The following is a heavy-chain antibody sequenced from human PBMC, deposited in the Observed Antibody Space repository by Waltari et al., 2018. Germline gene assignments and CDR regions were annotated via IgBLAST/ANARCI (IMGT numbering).Heavy chain of an antibody. CDR2: IIPILGIA. V-gene: IGHV1-69*04. CDR3: ARDPGYSSGWYWFDP. D-gene: IGHD6-19*01. Sequence: QVQLVQSGAEVKKPGSSVKVSCKASGGTFSSYAISWVRQAPGQGLEWMGGIIPILGIANYAQKVQGRVTITADESTSTAYMELSSLRSEDTAVYYCARDPGYSSGWYWFDPWGQGTLVTVSS. J-gene: IGHJ5*02. CDR1: GGTFSSYA.